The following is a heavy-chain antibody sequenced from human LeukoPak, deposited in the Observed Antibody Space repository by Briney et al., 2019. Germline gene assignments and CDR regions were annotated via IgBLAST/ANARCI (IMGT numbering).Heavy chain of an antibody. Sequence: GASVKVSCKASGYTFSVYYIHWLRQAPGQGLEWLGWINHNNGGTLYSQKFQGGVTMSRDTSISAVYMELNRLTTDDTAVYFCARGVATTGAKFFDYWGQGTLVTVSS. D-gene: IGHD6-13*01. V-gene: IGHV1-2*02. CDR2: INHNNGGT. CDR3: ARGVATTGAKFFDY. CDR1: GYTFSVYY. J-gene: IGHJ4*02.